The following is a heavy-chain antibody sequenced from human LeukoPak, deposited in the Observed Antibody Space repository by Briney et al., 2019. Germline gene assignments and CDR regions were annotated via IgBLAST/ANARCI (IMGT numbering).Heavy chain of an antibody. D-gene: IGHD1-26*01. J-gene: IGHJ3*02. CDR2: TYYKSKWYN. CDR1: GGSVSSNSAV. V-gene: IGHV6-1*01. CDR3: ARVSSPWSPRDAFDI. Sequence: SQTLSLTCAISGGSVSSNSAVWNWIRQSHSGALGWLGGTYYKSKWYNDYAVSVKSRITINPDTSKNQFSLQLNSLTPEDTAVYYCARVSSPWSPRDAFDIWGQGTMVTVSS.